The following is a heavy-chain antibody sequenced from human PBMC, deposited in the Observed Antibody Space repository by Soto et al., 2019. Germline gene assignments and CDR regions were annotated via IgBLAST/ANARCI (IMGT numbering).Heavy chain of an antibody. D-gene: IGHD3-10*01. V-gene: IGHV1-69*13. Sequence: EASVKVSCKASGGTFRSYAISWVRQAPGQGLEWMGGIIPIFGTANYAQKFQGRVTITADESTSTAYMELSSLRSEDTAVYYCASPYYGSGSYYNWYYFDYWGQGTLVTVSS. CDR1: GGTFRSYA. CDR3: ASPYYGSGSYYNWYYFDY. CDR2: IIPIFGTA. J-gene: IGHJ4*02.